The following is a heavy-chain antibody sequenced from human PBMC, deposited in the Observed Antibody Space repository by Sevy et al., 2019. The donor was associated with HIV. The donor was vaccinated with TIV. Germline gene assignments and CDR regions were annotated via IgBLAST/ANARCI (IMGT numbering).Heavy chain of an antibody. CDR2: ISSSSTYI. Sequence: GGSLRLSCAASGFTFSSYKMIWVRQAPVKGLEWVSSISSSSTYIPYADSVKGRFTISRDNAENSLFLQMNSLRAEDTAVYYGASLYNGFDYWGKGTLVTVSS. D-gene: IGHD1-20*01. V-gene: IGHV3-21*01. CDR3: ASLYNGFDY. CDR1: GFTFSSYK. J-gene: IGHJ4*02.